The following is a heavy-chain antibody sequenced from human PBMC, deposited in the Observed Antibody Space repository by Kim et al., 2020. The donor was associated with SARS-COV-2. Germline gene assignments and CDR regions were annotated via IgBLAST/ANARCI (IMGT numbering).Heavy chain of an antibody. CDR1: GFTFSGSA. Sequence: GGSLRLSCAASGFTFSGSAIHWVRQASGKGLEWVGRIRSEVNSYATSYAASVKGRFTISRDDSKNTAFLQMNSLKTEETAVYYCARRDDYGGMDVWGQGTTVTVSS. CDR3: ARRDDYGGMDV. V-gene: IGHV3-73*01. J-gene: IGHJ6*02. CDR2: IRSEVNSYAT.